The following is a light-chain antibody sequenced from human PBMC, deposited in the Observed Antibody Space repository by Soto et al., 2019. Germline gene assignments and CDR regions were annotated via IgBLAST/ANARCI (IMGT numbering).Light chain of an antibody. J-gene: IGKJ1*01. CDR2: DSS. CDR3: KQRGDWLWT. Sequence: EIGLTQSPATLSLSAGEIATLSCRASQSVSSNLAWYRQKPGQAPRLLIYDSSNRAAGIPARFSGSGSGTDFELTVRCLEPEDFVVYSCKQRGDWLWTFGQGTKVDIK. V-gene: IGKV3-11*01. CDR1: QSVSSN.